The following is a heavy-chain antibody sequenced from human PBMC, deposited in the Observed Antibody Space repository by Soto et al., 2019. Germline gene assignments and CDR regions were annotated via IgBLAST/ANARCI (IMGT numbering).Heavy chain of an antibody. D-gene: IGHD3-3*01. Sequence: ASETLSLTCSVSGGSISSGYYYWSCIRQPPGKGLEWIGNIYYSGNTYYNPSLKSRLIISIDASKNQFSLKVGSVTAADTAVYYCARELGGHYDFWSGYNYYYYGMDVWGQGTTVTVSS. CDR1: GGSISSGYYY. J-gene: IGHJ6*02. V-gene: IGHV4-30-4*01. CDR3: ARELGGHYDFWSGYNYYYYGMDV. CDR2: IYYSGNT.